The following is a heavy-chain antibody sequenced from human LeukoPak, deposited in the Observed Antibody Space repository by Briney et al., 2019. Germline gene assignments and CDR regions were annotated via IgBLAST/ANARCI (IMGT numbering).Heavy chain of an antibody. CDR3: ARGNLGYCSGGSCYSGYYYYGMDV. Sequence: PGGSLRLSCAASGFTVSSNYMSWVRQAPGKGLEWVSVIYSGGSTYYADSVKGRFTISRDNSKNTLYLQMNSLRDEDTAVYYCARGNLGYCSGGSCYSGYYYYGMDVWGQGTTVTVSS. V-gene: IGHV3-66*02. J-gene: IGHJ6*02. CDR2: IYSGGST. D-gene: IGHD2-15*01. CDR1: GFTVSSNY.